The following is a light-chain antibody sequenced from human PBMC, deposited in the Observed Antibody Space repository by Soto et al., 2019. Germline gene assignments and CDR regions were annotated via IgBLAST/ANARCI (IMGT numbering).Light chain of an antibody. Sequence: QSVLTQPASVSGSPGQSITISCTGTSSDVGGYNYVSWYQQHPGKAPKLMIFDVSNRPSGVSSRFSGSKSGNTASLTISGLQAEDEADYYCSSYTSNSPFVFGTGTKLTVL. J-gene: IGLJ1*01. CDR2: DVS. V-gene: IGLV2-14*03. CDR3: SSYTSNSPFV. CDR1: SSDVGGYNY.